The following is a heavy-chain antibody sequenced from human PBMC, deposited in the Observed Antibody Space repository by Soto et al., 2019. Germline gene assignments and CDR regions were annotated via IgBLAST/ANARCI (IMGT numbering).Heavy chain of an antibody. Sequence: RSLTCTVSGGSISSYYWSWIRQPAGKGLEWIGRIYTSGSTNYNPSLKSRVTMSVDTSKNQFSLKLSSVTAADTAVYYCARERLARFLEWSHDYYGMDVWGQGTTVTVSS. D-gene: IGHD3-3*01. CDR1: GGSISSYY. V-gene: IGHV4-4*07. CDR3: ARERLARFLEWSHDYYGMDV. J-gene: IGHJ6*02. CDR2: IYTSGST.